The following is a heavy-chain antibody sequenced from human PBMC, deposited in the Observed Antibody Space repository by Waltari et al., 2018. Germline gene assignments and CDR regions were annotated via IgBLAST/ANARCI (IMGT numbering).Heavy chain of an antibody. V-gene: IGHV3-7*01. J-gene: IGHJ4*02. CDR1: GFTFSSYW. CDR2: IKKDGSEK. Sequence: EVQLVESGGGLVQTGGSLRLSCAASGFTFSSYWMSWVRQAPGKGLGWVANIKKDGSEKYYVDSVKGRFTISRDNAKKSLYLQMNSLRGDDTAVYYCARGVGRFLDWGQGTLATVSS. D-gene: IGHD3-3*01. CDR3: ARGVGRFLD.